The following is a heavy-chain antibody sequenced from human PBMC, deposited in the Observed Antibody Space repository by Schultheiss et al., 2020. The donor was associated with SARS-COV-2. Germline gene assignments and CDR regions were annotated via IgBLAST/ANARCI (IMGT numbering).Heavy chain of an antibody. CDR3: ARRVAAAGHGAFDY. CDR2: IYPDDSDT. J-gene: IGHJ4*02. Sequence: GESLKISCKGSENSFSNYWIGWVRQMPGKGLEWMGIIYPDDSDTRYSPSFQGQVTISADKSISTAYLQWSSLKASDTAMYYCARRVAAAGHGAFDYWGQGTLVTVSS. CDR1: ENSFSNYW. V-gene: IGHV5-51*01. D-gene: IGHD6-13*01.